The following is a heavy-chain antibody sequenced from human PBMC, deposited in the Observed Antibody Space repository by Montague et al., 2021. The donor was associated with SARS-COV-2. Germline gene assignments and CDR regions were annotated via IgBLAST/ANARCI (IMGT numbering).Heavy chain of an antibody. CDR3: AKGGTSYFYGMDV. V-gene: IGHV3-66*01. Sequence: SLRLSCAASGFTVSRNYMGWVRQAPGKGLEWVSVTFGGGSTNYADSVTGRFNITSDISQNTLYHQMNSLRAEDMAVYYCAKGGTSYFYGMDVWGQGTTVAVSS. D-gene: IGHD1-26*01. CDR2: TFGGGST. J-gene: IGHJ6*02. CDR1: GFTVSRNY.